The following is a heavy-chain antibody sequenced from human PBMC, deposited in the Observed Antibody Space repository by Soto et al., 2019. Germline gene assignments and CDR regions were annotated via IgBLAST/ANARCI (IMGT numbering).Heavy chain of an antibody. D-gene: IGHD3-3*01. Sequence: QVQLQQWGAGLLKPSETLSLTCAVYGGSFSGYYWSWIRQPPGKGLEWIGEINHSGSTNYNPSLKSRVTISVDTSKNQFSLKLSSVTAADTAVYYCASKGVLYYDFWSGYYAAWFEPWGQGTLVTVSS. J-gene: IGHJ5*02. CDR1: GGSFSGYY. V-gene: IGHV4-34*01. CDR3: ASKGVLYYDFWSGYYAAWFEP. CDR2: INHSGST.